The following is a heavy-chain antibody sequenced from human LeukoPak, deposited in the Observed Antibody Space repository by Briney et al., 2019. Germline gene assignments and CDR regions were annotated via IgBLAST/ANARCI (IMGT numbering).Heavy chain of an antibody. D-gene: IGHD3-10*01. CDR1: GFTFSSYS. J-gene: IGHJ4*02. CDR2: ITSSSSTI. V-gene: IGHV3-48*01. CDR3: ARRGGEMVFDY. Sequence: GGSLRLSCAASGFTFSSYSMNWVRQTPGKGLEWVSYITSSSSTIHYADSVKGRFTISRDNAKNSLYLQMDSLRAEDTAVYYCARRGGEMVFDYWGQGILVTVSS.